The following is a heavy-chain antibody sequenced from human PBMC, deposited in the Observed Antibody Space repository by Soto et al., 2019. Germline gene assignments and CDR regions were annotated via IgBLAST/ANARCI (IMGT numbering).Heavy chain of an antibody. V-gene: IGHV4-30-4*01. CDR2: IDYSGST. J-gene: IGHJ6*02. CDR3: ARDAEDYYGSGKGEYYYYGMDV. Sequence: SETLSLTCSVSAGSISSGDYCWICIRQRPWKGLELTGYIDYSGSTYYNPSLKSRVTISVDTSKNQFSLKLSSVAAADTAVYYCARDAEDYYGSGKGEYYYYGMDVWGQGTTVTVSS. CDR1: AGSISSGDYC. D-gene: IGHD3-10*01.